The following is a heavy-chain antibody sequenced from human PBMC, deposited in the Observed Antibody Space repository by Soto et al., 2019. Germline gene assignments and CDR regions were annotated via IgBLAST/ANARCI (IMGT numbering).Heavy chain of an antibody. J-gene: IGHJ6*02. Sequence: QVQLVESGGGLVKPGGSLRLSCAASGLTFSDHYMTWIRQAPGKGLEWISYIGSSAGTIYYADSVKGRFTISRDNAKNSLYLQMTNLRAEDTAVYYCARAPYFGSGTYYYYALDVWGQGTTVTVSS. CDR3: ARAPYFGSGTYYYYALDV. V-gene: IGHV3-11*01. CDR2: IGSSAGTI. CDR1: GLTFSDHY. D-gene: IGHD3-10*01.